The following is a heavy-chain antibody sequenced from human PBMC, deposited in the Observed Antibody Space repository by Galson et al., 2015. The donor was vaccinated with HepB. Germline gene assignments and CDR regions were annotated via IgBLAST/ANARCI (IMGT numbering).Heavy chain of an antibody. D-gene: IGHD3-22*01. CDR1: GYTFTGYY. CDR2: INPNSGGT. J-gene: IGHJ6*03. V-gene: IGHV1-2*02. CDR3: ARDRSVFTTYYYDSSGYYSSYYYMDV. Sequence: VKVSCKASGYTFTGYYMHWVRQAPGQGLEWMGWINPNSGGTNYAQKFQGRVTMTRDTSISTAYMELSRLRSDDTAVYYCARDRSVFTTYYYDSSGYYSSYYYMDVWGKGTTVTVSS.